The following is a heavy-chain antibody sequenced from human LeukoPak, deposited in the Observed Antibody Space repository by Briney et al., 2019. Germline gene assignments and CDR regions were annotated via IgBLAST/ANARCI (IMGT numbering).Heavy chain of an antibody. V-gene: IGHV1-2*02. CDR3: ARVRGWLQSRIFDY. J-gene: IGHJ4*02. Sequence: ASVKVSCKASGYTFTGYYMHWVRQAPGQGLEWMGWINPNSGGTNYAQKFQGRVTMTRDTSISTAYMELSRLRSDDTAVYYCARVRGWLQSRIFDYWGQGTLVTISS. CDR2: INPNSGGT. CDR1: GYTFTGYY. D-gene: IGHD5-24*01.